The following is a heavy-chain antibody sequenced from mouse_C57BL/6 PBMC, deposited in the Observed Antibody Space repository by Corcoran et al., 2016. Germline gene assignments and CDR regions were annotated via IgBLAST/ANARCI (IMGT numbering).Heavy chain of an antibody. V-gene: IGHV1-26*01. Sequence: EVQLQQSGPELVKPGASVKISCKASGYTFTDYYMNWVKQSHGKSLEWIGDINPNNGGTSYNQKFKGKATLTVDKSSSTAYMELRSLTSEDSAVYYCAPTVVAKDAMDYWGQGTSVTVSS. CDR1: GYTFTDYY. CDR3: APTVVAKDAMDY. D-gene: IGHD1-1*01. J-gene: IGHJ4*01. CDR2: INPNNGGT.